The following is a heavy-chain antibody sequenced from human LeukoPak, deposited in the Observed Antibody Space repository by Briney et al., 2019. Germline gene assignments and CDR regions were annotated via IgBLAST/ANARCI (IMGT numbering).Heavy chain of an antibody. D-gene: IGHD2-2*01. CDR3: ATSRGYCSSTSCRDDYYFDY. CDR1: GYTFTDYY. CDR2: PNPNSGGT. Sequence: ASVKVSCKASGYTFTDYYMHWVRQAPGQGLEWMGWPNPNSGGTNYAQKFQDRVTMTRDTSIRTAYMELSRLRSDDTAVYYCATSRGYCSSTSCRDDYYFDYWGQGTLVTVSS. J-gene: IGHJ4*02. V-gene: IGHV1-2*02.